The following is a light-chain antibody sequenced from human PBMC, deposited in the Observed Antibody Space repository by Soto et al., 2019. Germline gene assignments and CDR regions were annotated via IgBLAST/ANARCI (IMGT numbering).Light chain of an antibody. V-gene: IGKV3D-15*01. Sequence: ELTQSPGTLSVSPGERATLSCIASQSVSSNLAWYQQKPGQAPRLLIYGASTRATGIPARFSGSGSGTEFTLTISSLQYEDFAVYYCQQYNNWPLTFGGGTKADIK. CDR1: QSVSSN. CDR2: GAS. J-gene: IGKJ4*01. CDR3: QQYNNWPLT.